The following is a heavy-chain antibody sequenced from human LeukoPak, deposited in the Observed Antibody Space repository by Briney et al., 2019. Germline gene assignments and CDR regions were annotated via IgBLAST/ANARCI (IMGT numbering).Heavy chain of an antibody. CDR1: GYTFTSYD. Sequence: ASVKVSCKASGYTFTSYDINWVRQATGQGLEWMGWMNPNSGNTGYAQKFQGRVTMTRNTSISTAYMELSSLRSEDTAVYYCARGLLPLRAADGTVMGYWGQGTLVTVSS. V-gene: IGHV1-8*01. J-gene: IGHJ4*02. D-gene: IGHD6-13*01. CDR3: ARGLLPLRAADGTVMGY. CDR2: MNPNSGNT.